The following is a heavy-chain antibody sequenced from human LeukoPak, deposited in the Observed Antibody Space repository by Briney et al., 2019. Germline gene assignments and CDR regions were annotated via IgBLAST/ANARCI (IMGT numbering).Heavy chain of an antibody. CDR2: INTNTGNP. Sequence: ASVKFSCKASGYTFTSYAMNWVRQAPGQGLEWMGWINTNTGNPTYAQGFTGRFVFSLDTSVSTAYLQISSLKAGDTAVYYCARGPDYYDSSGYSDWGQGTLVTVSS. D-gene: IGHD3-22*01. CDR3: ARGPDYYDSSGYSD. V-gene: IGHV7-4-1*02. CDR1: GYTFTSYA. J-gene: IGHJ4*02.